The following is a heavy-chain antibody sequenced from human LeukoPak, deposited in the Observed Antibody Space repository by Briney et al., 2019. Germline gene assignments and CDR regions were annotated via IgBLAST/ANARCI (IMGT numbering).Heavy chain of an antibody. CDR3: ARDSLYGVVDY. V-gene: IGHV1-46*01. Sequence: ASVTVSCKTSGYTFTSYYIHWVRQAPGQGLEWMGIVNPSGGSTSYAQKFQGRVTMTRDTSTSTVYMYLSSLRSEDTAVYYCARDSLYGVVDYWGQGTLVTVSS. J-gene: IGHJ4*02. CDR2: VNPSGGST. D-gene: IGHD4-17*01. CDR1: GYTFTSYY.